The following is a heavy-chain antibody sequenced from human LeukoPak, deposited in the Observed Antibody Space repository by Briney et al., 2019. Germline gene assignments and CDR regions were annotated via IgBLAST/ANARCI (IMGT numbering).Heavy chain of an antibody. Sequence: GGSLRLSCAASGFTFSSYAMHWVRQAPGKGLEWVAVISYDGSNKYYADSVKGRFTISRDNSKNTLYLQMNSLRAEDTAVYYCARASPSSGCLDYWGQGTLVTVSS. CDR1: GFTFSSYA. V-gene: IGHV3-30-3*01. D-gene: IGHD6-19*01. J-gene: IGHJ4*02. CDR2: ISYDGSNK. CDR3: ARASPSSGCLDY.